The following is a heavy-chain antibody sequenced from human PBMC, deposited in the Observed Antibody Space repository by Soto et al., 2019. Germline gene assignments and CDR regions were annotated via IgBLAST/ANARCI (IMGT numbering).Heavy chain of an antibody. CDR3: ARERVRGVMPSYYYYGMDV. Sequence: GGSLRLSCAASGFTFSSYGMHWVRQAPGKVLEWVAVIWYDGSNKYYADSVKGRFTISRDNSKNTLYLQMNSLRAEDTAVYYCARERVRGVMPSYYYYGMDVWGQGTTVPVSS. CDR1: GFTFSSYG. D-gene: IGHD3-10*01. CDR2: IWYDGSNK. J-gene: IGHJ6*02. V-gene: IGHV3-33*01.